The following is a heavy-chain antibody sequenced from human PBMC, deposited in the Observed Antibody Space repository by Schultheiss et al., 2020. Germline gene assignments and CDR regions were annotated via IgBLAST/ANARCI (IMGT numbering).Heavy chain of an antibody. D-gene: IGHD1-14*01. CDR3: ARDLTNRGPLVDNYYYYGMDV. CDR2: INPNSGGT. CDR1: GYTFTGYY. J-gene: IGHJ6*02. Sequence: ASVKVSCKASGYTFTGYYMHWVRQAPGQGLEWMGWINPNSGGTNYAQKFQGWVTMTRDTSISTAYMELSRLRSDDTAVYYCARDLTNRGPLVDNYYYYGMDVWGQGTTVTVSS. V-gene: IGHV1-2*04.